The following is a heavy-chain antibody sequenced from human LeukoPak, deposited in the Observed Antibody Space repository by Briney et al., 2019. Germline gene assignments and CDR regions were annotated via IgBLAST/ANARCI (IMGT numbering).Heavy chain of an antibody. J-gene: IGHJ4*02. D-gene: IGHD5-12*01. CDR3: ARELVAGGEFDY. CDR2: VYYTGST. V-gene: IGHV4-59*01. CDR1: GGSISAYY. Sequence: SETLSLTCTVSGGSISAYYWSWIRQPPGKRLEYIGDVYYTGSTNYNPSLKSRVTISVDTSKNQFSLKLSSVTAADTAVYYCARELVAGGEFDYWGQGTLVTVSS.